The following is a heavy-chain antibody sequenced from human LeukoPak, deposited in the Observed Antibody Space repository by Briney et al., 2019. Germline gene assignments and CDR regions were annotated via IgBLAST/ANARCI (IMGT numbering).Heavy chain of an antibody. V-gene: IGHV4-61*02. CDR1: GGSISSGSYY. CDR3: ARDQYYDFWSGYSDYYYYMDV. D-gene: IGHD3-3*01. Sequence: PSQTLSLTCTVSGGSISSGSYYWSWIRQPAGKGLEWIGRIYTSGSTNYNPSLKSRVTISVDTSKNQFSLKLSSVTAADTAVYYCARDQYYDFWSGYSDYYYYMDVWGKGTTVTVSS. J-gene: IGHJ6*03. CDR2: IYTSGST.